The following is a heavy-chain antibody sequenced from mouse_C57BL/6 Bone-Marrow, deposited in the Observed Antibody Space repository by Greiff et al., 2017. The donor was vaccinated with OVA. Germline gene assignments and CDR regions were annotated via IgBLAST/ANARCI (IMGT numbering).Heavy chain of an antibody. CDR3: ERATPYYYAMDY. CDR2: IYPGDGDT. CDR1: GYAFSSSW. V-gene: IGHV1-82*01. J-gene: IGHJ4*01. Sequence: QVQLQQSGPELVKPGASVKISCKASGYAFSSSWMNWVKQRPGKGLEWIGRIYPGDGDTNYTGKFKGKATLTADKSSSTAYLQLSSLTSEDAAVDFCERATPYYYAMDYWGQGTAVTVSS.